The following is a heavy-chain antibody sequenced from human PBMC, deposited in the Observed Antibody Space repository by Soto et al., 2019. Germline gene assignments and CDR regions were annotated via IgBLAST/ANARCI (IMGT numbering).Heavy chain of an antibody. D-gene: IGHD6-6*01. V-gene: IGHV6-1*01. J-gene: IGHJ6*02. CDR2: TYYRSKWYN. Sequence: WIRQSPSRGLEWLGRTYYRSKWYNDYAVSVKSRITINPDTSKNQFSLQLNSVTPEDTAVYYCARAPEVAARTFYYYGMDVWGQGTTVTVSS. CDR3: ARAPEVAARTFYYYGMDV.